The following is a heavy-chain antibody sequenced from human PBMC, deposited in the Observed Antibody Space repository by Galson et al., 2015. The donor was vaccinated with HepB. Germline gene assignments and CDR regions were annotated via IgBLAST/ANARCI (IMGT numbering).Heavy chain of an antibody. J-gene: IGHJ3*02. Sequence: SLRLSCAAPGFTSSDFAMHWVRQAPGKGPEWVAMISYDGSDKNYADSVKGRFTISRDHSKNTMYLQMNSLRAEDTAIYYCAKDLSQYRVPQGSAFDIWGQGTRVTVSS. CDR1: GFTSSDFA. V-gene: IGHV3-30*18. CDR2: ISYDGSDK. CDR3: AKDLSQYRVPQGSAFDI. D-gene: IGHD1-26*01.